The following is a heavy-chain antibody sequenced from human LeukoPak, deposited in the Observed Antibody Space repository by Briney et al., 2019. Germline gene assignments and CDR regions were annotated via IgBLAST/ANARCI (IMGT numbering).Heavy chain of an antibody. J-gene: IGHJ5*02. CDR2: INPNSGGT. V-gene: IGHV1-2*02. D-gene: IGHD3-16*01. CDR1: GYTFTGYY. CDR3: ARDVSLGETFDP. Sequence: ASVKVSCKASGYTFTGYYTHWVRQAPGQGLEWMGWINPNSGGTNYAQKFQGRVTMTRDTSISTAYMELSRLRSDDTAVYYCARDVSLGETFDPWGQGTLVTVSS.